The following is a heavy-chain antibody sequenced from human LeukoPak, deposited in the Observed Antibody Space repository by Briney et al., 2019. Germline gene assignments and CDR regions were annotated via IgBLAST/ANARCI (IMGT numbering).Heavy chain of an antibody. J-gene: IGHJ4*02. V-gene: IGHV3-43*02. CDR3: ARSTTWWGNDY. CDR1: GFTFDDYA. D-gene: IGHD6-13*01. Sequence: GGSLRLSCAASGFTFDDYAMHWVRQAPGKGLEWVSLISGDGGDTYYADSVKGRFTVSRDNSKTSLYLQMNSLRTEDTALYYCARSTTWWGNDYWGRGTLVTVSS. CDR2: ISGDGGDT.